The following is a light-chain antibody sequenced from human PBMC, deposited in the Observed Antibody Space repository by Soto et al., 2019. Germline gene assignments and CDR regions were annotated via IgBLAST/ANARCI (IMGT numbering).Light chain of an antibody. V-gene: IGKV1-5*03. CDR1: QSVGSW. CDR3: QQYSRYDWR. CDR2: KAS. J-gene: IGKJ1*01. Sequence: QMTQSPSTLSASVGDRVTITCWASQSVGSWLAWHQQKAGRAPKVLVYKASNLQNGVPSRFSGSGSGTEFTRTISSLQPDDVAAYFCQQYSRYDWRFGEGTMVEFK.